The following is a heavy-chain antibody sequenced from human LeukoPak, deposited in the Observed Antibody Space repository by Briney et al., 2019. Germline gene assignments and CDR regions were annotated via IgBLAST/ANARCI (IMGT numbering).Heavy chain of an antibody. Sequence: GGSLRLSCVASGFPFSTYWMHWVRQVPGKGLVWVSRINGDGSSTTYADSVKGRFTISRDNAKKTLYVQMNSLRAEDTAVYYCVRGDSGYDNVYYYGMDVWGQGTTVTVSS. J-gene: IGHJ6*02. CDR3: VRGDSGYDNVYYYGMDV. CDR2: INGDGSST. CDR1: GFPFSTYW. D-gene: IGHD5-12*01. V-gene: IGHV3-74*01.